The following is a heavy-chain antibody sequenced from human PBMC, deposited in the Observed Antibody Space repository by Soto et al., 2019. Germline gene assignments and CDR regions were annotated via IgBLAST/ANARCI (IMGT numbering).Heavy chain of an antibody. Sequence: AVKVSCKASGYTFTRYGITWVRQAPGQGREWMGWISADNAKTKYAHKIQDRVIITTDTPTSTAYVELRSLRSDDTAVYYCERMISQTYSDSFDPWGQGTMVTVSS. CDR2: ISADNAKT. CDR1: GYTFTRYG. D-gene: IGHD3-16*01. J-gene: IGHJ5*02. V-gene: IGHV1-18*04. CDR3: ERMISQTYSDSFDP.